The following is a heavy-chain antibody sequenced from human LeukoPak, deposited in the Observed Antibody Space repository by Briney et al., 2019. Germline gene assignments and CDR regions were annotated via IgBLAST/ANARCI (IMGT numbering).Heavy chain of an antibody. D-gene: IGHD6-13*01. CDR1: GGSFSGYY. V-gene: IGHV4-34*01. CDR3: ARSVISSSRYLY. CDR2: INHSGST. J-gene: IGHJ4*02. Sequence: PSETLSLTCAVYGGSFSGYYWSWIRQPPGKGLEWIGEINHSGSTNYNPSLKSRVTISVDTSKNQFSLKLSSVTAADTAVYYCARSVISSSRYLYWGQGTLVTVSS.